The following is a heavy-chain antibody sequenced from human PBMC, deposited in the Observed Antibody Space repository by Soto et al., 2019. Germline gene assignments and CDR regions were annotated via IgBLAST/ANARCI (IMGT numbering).Heavy chain of an antibody. D-gene: IGHD1-1*01. V-gene: IGHV4-34*01. CDR3: ARVERGTATTVVDAFDI. J-gene: IGHJ3*02. CDR1: GGSVNSGNYY. CDR2: MSHSGGT. Sequence: QVQLQQWGAGLLKPSETLSLTCAVFGGSVNSGNYYWSWIRQPPGKGLEWIGEMSHSGGTHFNPSLMSRVTISVVTSKNQFSLKMSSVTAADTALYYCARVERGTATTVVDAFDIWGPGTMVTVSS.